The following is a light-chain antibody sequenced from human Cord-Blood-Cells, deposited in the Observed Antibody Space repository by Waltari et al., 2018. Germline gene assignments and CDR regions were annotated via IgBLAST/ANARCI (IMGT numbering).Light chain of an antibody. J-gene: IGLJ2*01. CDR1: KLGDKY. V-gene: IGLV3-1*01. CDR3: QAWDSSTVV. Sequence: SYELTQPPSVSVSPGQTASITCSGDKLGDKYACWYQQKPGHSPVLVIYQDSKRPSGIPERFAGSNPWNTATLTISGTQAMDEADYDCQAWDSSTVVFGGGTKLTVL. CDR2: QDS.